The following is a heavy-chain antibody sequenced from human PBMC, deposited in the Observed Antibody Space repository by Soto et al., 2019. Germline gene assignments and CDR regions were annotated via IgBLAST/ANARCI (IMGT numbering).Heavy chain of an antibody. CDR3: AKAPAVAGPSEPYYYYGMDV. CDR1: GFTFSSYG. Sequence: GGSLRLSCAASGFTFSSYGMHWVRQAPGKGLEWVAVISYDGSNKYYADSVKGRFTISRDNSKNTLYLQMNSLRAEDTAVYYCAKAPAVAGPSEPYYYYGMDVWGQGTTVTVSS. CDR2: ISYDGSNK. D-gene: IGHD6-19*01. J-gene: IGHJ6*02. V-gene: IGHV3-30*18.